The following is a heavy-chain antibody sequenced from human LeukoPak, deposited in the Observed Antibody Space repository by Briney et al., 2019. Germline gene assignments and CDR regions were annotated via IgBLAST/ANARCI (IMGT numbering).Heavy chain of an antibody. CDR1: GYSFTSYW. CDR3: ARRPAYCSGGSCYGAFDI. Sequence: GESLKISCKGSGYSFTSYWIGWVRQMPGKGLEWMGIIYAGDSDTTYSPSFQGQVTTSVDKSISTAYLQWSSLKASDTAMYYCARRPAYCSGGSCYGAFDIWGQGTMVTVSS. J-gene: IGHJ3*02. CDR2: IYAGDSDT. D-gene: IGHD2-15*01. V-gene: IGHV5-51*01.